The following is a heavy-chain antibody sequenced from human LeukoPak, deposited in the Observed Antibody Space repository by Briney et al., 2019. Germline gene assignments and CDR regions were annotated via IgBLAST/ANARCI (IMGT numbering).Heavy chain of an antibody. CDR3: AKDHHYDSSDYGRYYYYGMDV. D-gene: IGHD3-22*01. CDR2: VSGSGGSS. CDR1: GFSFSTYG. V-gene: IGHV3-23*01. Sequence: GGSLRLSCAASGFSFSTYGMGWVRQAPGKGLEWVSSVSGSGGSSYYGDSVKGRFTISRDNSKNTLYLQMNSLRVEDTAEYYCAKDHHYDSSDYGRYYYYGMDVWGQGTTVTVSS. J-gene: IGHJ6*02.